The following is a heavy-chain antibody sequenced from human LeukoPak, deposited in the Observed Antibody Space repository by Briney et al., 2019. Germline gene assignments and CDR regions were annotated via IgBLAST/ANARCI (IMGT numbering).Heavy chain of an antibody. CDR1: GYSISSGYY. CDR2: IYHSGST. V-gene: IGHV4-38-2*01. Sequence: SETLSLTCAVSGYSISSGYYWGWIRQPPGKGLEWIGSIYHSGSTYYNPSLKSRVTISVDTSKNQFSLKLSSVTAADTAVYYCASLTVVPADYYYYMDVWGKGTTVTVSS. CDR3: ASLTVVPADYYYYMDV. J-gene: IGHJ6*03. D-gene: IGHD2-2*01.